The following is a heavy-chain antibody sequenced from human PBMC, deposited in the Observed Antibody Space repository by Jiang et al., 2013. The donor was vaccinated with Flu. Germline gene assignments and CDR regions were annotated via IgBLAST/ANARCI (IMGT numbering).Heavy chain of an antibody. CDR3: AKDGPETYYYGSGKEGFDF. CDR2: ISHSSRDI. V-gene: IGHV3-23*01. CDR1: GFPFNEYA. J-gene: IGHJ4*01. Sequence: VQLLESGGDLVHPGGSLRLSCVVSGFPFNEYAVSWVRQAPGKGLEWVAGISHSSRDIKYGDSVKGRFTISRDNSKNTLYLQMNSLRAEDTAVYYCAKDGPETYYYGSGKEGFDFWGPELWSPSPQ. D-gene: IGHD3-10*01.